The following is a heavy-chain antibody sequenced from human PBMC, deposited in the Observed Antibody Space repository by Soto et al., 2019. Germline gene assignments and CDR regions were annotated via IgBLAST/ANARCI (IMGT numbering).Heavy chain of an antibody. CDR3: ARHLFDSWKGYPYYYYMDV. CDR2: MYYSAMT. J-gene: IGHJ6*03. D-gene: IGHD3-3*01. V-gene: IGHV4-59*08. Sequence: QVQLQESGPGLVKPSETLSLTCSGPGGSIRSHNWSWIRQPPGKGLEWIGCMYYSAMTEYNPSLKSRVTISADTSNNQVSLKLSSVTAADTAVYYCARHLFDSWKGYPYYYYMDVWGKGTAVTVSS. CDR1: GGSIRSHN.